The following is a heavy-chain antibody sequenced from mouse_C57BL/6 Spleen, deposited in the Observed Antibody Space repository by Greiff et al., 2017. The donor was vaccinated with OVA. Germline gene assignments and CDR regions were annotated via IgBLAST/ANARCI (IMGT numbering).Heavy chain of an antibody. J-gene: IGHJ1*03. CDR3: ARESYGNWYFDV. CDR2: IYPGDGDT. D-gene: IGHD2-1*01. V-gene: IGHV1-82*01. Sequence: QVQLQQSGPELVKPGASVKISCKASGYAFSSSWMNWVKQRPGKGLEWIGRIYPGDGDTNYNGKFKGKATLTADKSSSTAYMQLSSLTSEDSAVYFCARESYGNWYFDVWGTGTTVTVSS. CDR1: GYAFSSSW.